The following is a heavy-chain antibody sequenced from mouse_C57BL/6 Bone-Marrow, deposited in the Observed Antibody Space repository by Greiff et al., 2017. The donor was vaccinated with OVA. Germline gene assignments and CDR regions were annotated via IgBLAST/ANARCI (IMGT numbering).Heavy chain of an antibody. D-gene: IGHD3-2*02. CDR1: GYTFTSYG. V-gene: IGHV1-81*01. CDR2: IYPRSGNT. J-gene: IGHJ4*01. CDR3: ARRLGTEDY. Sequence: QVQLQQSGAELTRPGASVKLSCKASGYTFTSYGISWVKQRTGQGLEWIGEIYPRSGNTYYNEKFKGKATLTADKSSSTAYMELRSLTSEDSAVYFCARRLGTEDYWGQGTSGTVSS.